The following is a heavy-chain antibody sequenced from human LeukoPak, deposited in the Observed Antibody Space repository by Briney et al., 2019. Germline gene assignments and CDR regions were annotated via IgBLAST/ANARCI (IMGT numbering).Heavy chain of an antibody. J-gene: IGHJ6*02. Sequence: SETLSLTCTVSGGSISNYYWTWIRQPAGKGLEWIGRIYPSGSSTYNPSLKTRVTMSVDTSKNQFSLKLSSVTAADTAVYSCAKVLYSGSGGYYNGDFYYGLDVWGQGTTVTVSS. CDR3: AKVLYSGSGGYYNGDFYYGLDV. V-gene: IGHV4-4*07. D-gene: IGHD3-10*01. CDR2: IYPSGSS. CDR1: GGSISNYY.